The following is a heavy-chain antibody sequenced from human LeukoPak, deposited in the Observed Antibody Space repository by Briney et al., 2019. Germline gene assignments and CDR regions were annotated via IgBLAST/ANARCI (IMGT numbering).Heavy chain of an antibody. Sequence: GGSLRLSCAASGFTFSDYYMSWIRQAPGKGLEWVSYISSSSSYTNYADSVKGRFTISRDNAKNSLYLQMNSLRAGDTAVYYCARGHDYGDSNFDYWGRGTLVTVSS. CDR2: ISSSSSYT. V-gene: IGHV3-11*05. J-gene: IGHJ4*02. CDR3: ARGHDYGDSNFDY. CDR1: GFTFSDYY. D-gene: IGHD4-17*01.